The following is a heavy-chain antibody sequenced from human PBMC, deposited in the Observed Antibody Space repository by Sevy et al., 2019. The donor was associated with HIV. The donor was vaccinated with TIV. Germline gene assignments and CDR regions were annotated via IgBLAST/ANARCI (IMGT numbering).Heavy chain of an antibody. CDR1: GYTFTRFY. D-gene: IGHD6-13*01. J-gene: IGHJ6*03. Sequence: ASVKVSCKASGYTFTRFYIHWVRQAPGQGLEWMGIINPSGGSTSHAQKFQGRVTMTRERSTSTVYMELSSLRSEDTAVYYCARGSTTLLVRYYYYMDVWGKGTTVTVSS. V-gene: IGHV1-46*01. CDR3: ARGSTTLLVRYYYYMDV. CDR2: INPSGGST.